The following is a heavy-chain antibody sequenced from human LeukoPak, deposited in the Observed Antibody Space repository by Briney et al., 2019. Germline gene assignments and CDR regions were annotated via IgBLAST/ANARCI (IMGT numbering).Heavy chain of an antibody. Sequence: ASVKVSCKASGYTFTGYYIHWVRQAPGQGLEWMGCLNPNSGGTNYAQKFQGRVTMTRDTSISTAYLELSRLRSDDTAVYYCARDRFSSSWYYNWFDPWGQGTLVTVSS. CDR3: ARDRFSSSWYYNWFDP. V-gene: IGHV1-2*02. CDR1: GYTFTGYY. D-gene: IGHD6-13*01. CDR2: LNPNSGGT. J-gene: IGHJ5*02.